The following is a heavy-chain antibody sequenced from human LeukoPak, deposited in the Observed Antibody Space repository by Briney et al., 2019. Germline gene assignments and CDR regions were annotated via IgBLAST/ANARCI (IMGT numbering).Heavy chain of an antibody. V-gene: IGHV3-33*01. CDR2: IWYDGSNK. Sequence: GGSLRLSCAASGFTFSSYAMFWVRQAPGKGLEWVAVIWYDGSNKYYADSVKGRFTISRDNSKNTLYLQMNSLRAEDTAVYYCARAGLVESAFDIRGQGTMVTVSS. J-gene: IGHJ3*02. CDR3: ARAGLVESAFDI. D-gene: IGHD6-19*01. CDR1: GFTFSSYA.